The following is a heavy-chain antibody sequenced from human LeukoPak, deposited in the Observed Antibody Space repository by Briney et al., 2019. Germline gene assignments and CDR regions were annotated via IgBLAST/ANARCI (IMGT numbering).Heavy chain of an antibody. D-gene: IGHD4-11*01. Sequence: ASVKVSCKDSGYTFTSYDITWVRQATGQGLEWMGWMNPNSGNTGYAQRFQGRVTMTRDTSISTAYMELSILRSEDTAVYYCARGYSNYDAIRTKSFYYMDVWGEGTTVTVSS. V-gene: IGHV1-8*01. J-gene: IGHJ6*03. CDR1: GYTFTSYD. CDR3: ARGYSNYDAIRTKSFYYMDV. CDR2: MNPNSGNT.